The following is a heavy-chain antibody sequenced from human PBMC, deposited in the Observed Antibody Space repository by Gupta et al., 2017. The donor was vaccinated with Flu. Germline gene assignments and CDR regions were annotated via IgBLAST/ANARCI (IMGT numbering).Heavy chain of an antibody. CDR1: GGSISTSNYY. CDR2: LYYSGTT. J-gene: IGHJ4*02. Sequence: QLQLQGSGPGLVKPSETLSLSCTASGGSISTSNYYWALIRQPPGKGLEWIGTLYYSGTTYYNPSLRSRATMSLDTSRNQFSLKVRSVTAADTAVYYCAGGVGYAAFDFWGQGSLVTVSS. V-gene: IGHV4-39*01. CDR3: AGGVGYAAFDF. D-gene: IGHD2-2*01.